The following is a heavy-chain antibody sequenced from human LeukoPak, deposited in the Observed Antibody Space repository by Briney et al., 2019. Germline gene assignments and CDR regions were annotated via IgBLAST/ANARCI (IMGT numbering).Heavy chain of an antibody. D-gene: IGHD1-26*01. CDR2: INSDGRST. J-gene: IGHJ3*02. Sequence: GGSLRLSCAASGFTFSNYWMHWVRQAPGKGLVWVSRINSDGRSTNYADSVKGRFTISRDNAKNSLYLQMNSLRAEDTALYYCARELYSGSYSAFDIWGQGTMVTVSS. V-gene: IGHV3-74*01. CDR3: ARELYSGSYSAFDI. CDR1: GFTFSNYW.